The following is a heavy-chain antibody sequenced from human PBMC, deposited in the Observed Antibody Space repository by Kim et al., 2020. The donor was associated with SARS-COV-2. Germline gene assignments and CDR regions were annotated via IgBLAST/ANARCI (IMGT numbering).Heavy chain of an antibody. CDR3: ASSFGVVKKDNNWFDP. V-gene: IGHV4-34*01. Sequence: SLKSRVTISVDTSKNQFSLKLSYVAAADTAVYYCASSFGVVKKDNNWFDPWGQGTLVTVSS. J-gene: IGHJ5*02. D-gene: IGHD3-3*01.